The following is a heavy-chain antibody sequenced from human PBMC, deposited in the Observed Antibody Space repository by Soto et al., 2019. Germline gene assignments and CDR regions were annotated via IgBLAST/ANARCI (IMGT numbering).Heavy chain of an antibody. CDR2: INPNSGGT. CDR1: GYTFTGYY. J-gene: IGHJ6*02. D-gene: IGHD5-18*01. CDR3: ARERIQLWLRRYYYGMDV. V-gene: IGHV1-2*04. Sequence: ASVKVSCKASGYTFTGYYMHWVRQAPGQGLEWMGWINPNSGGTNYAQKFQGWVTMTGDTSISTAYMELSRLRSDDTAVYYCARERIQLWLRRYYYGMDVWGQGTTVTVSS.